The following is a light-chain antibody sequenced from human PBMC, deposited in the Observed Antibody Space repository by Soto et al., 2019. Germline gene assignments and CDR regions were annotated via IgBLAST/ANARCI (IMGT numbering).Light chain of an antibody. CDR2: DAS. V-gene: IGKV3-15*01. CDR3: QHYSDWPPGT. Sequence: EIVMTQSPDTLSLSPGERATLSCRASQSVGVNLAWYQQKPGQAPRLLMFDASTRATGVSARFSASGSGTEFTLTISALQSEDFAVYYCQHYSDWPPGTFGQGTKLEIK. CDR1: QSVGVN. J-gene: IGKJ2*01.